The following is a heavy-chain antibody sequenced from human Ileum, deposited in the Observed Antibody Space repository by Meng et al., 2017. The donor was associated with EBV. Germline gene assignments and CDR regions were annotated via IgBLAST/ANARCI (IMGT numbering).Heavy chain of an antibody. CDR2: INTDNGET. CDR1: GYTFTRYP. V-gene: IGHV1-3*04. CDR3: ASRPGFNIGPFDF. D-gene: IGHD3/OR15-3a*01. Sequence: QVQLVQFGAEVKKPGASVNLSCKASGYTFTRYPIHWVRQAPGQRPEWMGWINTDNGETEFSQKFQGRVTITRDTSATTAYMELISLRSEDTAVYYCASRPGFNIGPFDFWGQGTLVTVSS. J-gene: IGHJ4*02.